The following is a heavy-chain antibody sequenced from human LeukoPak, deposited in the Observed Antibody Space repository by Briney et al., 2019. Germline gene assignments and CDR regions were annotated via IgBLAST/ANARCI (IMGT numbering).Heavy chain of an antibody. D-gene: IGHD3-10*02. Sequence: GGSLRLSCAASGFTFSSYEMNWVRQAPVKGLEGVSYISSSGSTIYYADSVKGRFTISRDNAKNSLYLQMNSLRAEDTAVYYCAELGITMIGGVWGKGTTVTISS. CDR1: GFTFSSYE. V-gene: IGHV3-48*03. J-gene: IGHJ6*04. CDR3: AELGITMIGGV. CDR2: ISSSGSTI.